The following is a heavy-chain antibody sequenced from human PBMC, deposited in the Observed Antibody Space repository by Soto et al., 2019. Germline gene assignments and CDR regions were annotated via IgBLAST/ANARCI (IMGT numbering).Heavy chain of an antibody. CDR3: TWMTTVTKMTY. Sequence: EVQLVESGGGLVKPGESLRLSCAVSGFSFSDAWMTWVRQAPGKGLEWVGRIKGKGDAGATDYAAPVKGRFTISKDESKNILFLQMNSLKVEDAALYYCTWMTTVTKMTYWGQGTLVTVSS. J-gene: IGHJ4*02. CDR1: GFSFSDAW. D-gene: IGHD4-17*01. V-gene: IGHV3-15*01. CDR2: IKGKGDAGAT.